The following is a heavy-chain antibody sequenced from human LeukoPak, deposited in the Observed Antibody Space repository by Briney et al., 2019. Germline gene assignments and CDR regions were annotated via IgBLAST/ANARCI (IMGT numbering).Heavy chain of an antibody. D-gene: IGHD3-10*01. CDR1: GYTFTNYA. V-gene: IGHV1-18*01. CDR3: ARGGSRSRRGDDAFDI. J-gene: IGHJ3*02. CDR2: ISAYSGNT. Sequence: ASVKVSCKASGYTFTNYAMNWVRQAPGQGLEWMGWISAYSGNTELAQKFQGRVTLATDASTSTAYVELRSLTSDDTAVYFCARGGSRSRRGDDAFDIWGQGTMVTVSS.